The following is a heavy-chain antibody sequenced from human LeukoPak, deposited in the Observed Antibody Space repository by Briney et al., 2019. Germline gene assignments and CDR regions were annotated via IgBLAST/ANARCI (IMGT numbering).Heavy chain of an antibody. CDR1: GFIFRNYW. CDR3: ATDEAATGRLDY. D-gene: IGHD1-1*01. CDR2: INSDGSST. V-gene: IGHV3-74*01. Sequence: PGGSLRLSCAASGFIFRNYWMHWVRQAPGKGLVWVSRINSDGSSTRYADSVKGRFTISRDNAENTLYLQINRLRAEDTAVYYCATDEAATGRLDYWGQGTLVTDSS. J-gene: IGHJ4*02.